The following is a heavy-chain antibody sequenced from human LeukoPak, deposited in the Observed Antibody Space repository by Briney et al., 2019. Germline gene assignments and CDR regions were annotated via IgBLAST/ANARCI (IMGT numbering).Heavy chain of an antibody. CDR2: INHSGST. J-gene: IGHJ4*02. V-gene: IGHV4-34*01. CDR3: ARDGPMISGFGGETEFDY. D-gene: IGHD3-10*01. CDR1: GGSFSGYY. Sequence: PSETLSLTCAVYGGSFSGYYWSWIRQPPGKGLEWIEEINHSGSTNYNPSLKSRVTISVDTSKNQFSLKLSSVTAADTAVYYCARDGPMISGFGGETEFDYWGQGTLVTVSS.